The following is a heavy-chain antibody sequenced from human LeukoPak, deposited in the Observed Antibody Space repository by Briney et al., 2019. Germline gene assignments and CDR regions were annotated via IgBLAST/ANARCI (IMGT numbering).Heavy chain of an antibody. V-gene: IGHV1-46*01. CDR3: ARDRGYFDSENWFDP. Sequence: GASVKVSCKASGYTFTSYYMHWVRQAPGQGLECMGIINPSGGSTSYAQKFQGRVTMTRDTSTSTVYMELSSLRSEDTAVYYCARDRGYFDSENWFDPWGQGTLVTVSS. CDR1: GYTFTSYY. J-gene: IGHJ5*02. D-gene: IGHD3-9*01. CDR2: INPSGGST.